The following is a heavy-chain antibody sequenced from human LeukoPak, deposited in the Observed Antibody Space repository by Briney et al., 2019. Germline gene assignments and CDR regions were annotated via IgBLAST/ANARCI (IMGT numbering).Heavy chain of an antibody. J-gene: IGHJ3*01. V-gene: IGHV3-13*01. Sequence: GGSLRLSCAASGFTFSSYDMHWVRQAAGKGLEWVSGIGTTGDTYYPGSVKGRFSISRENAKNSLYLQINSLRVEDTAVYYCARGHLPVVDGDSLSDAFDVWGQGTMVTVSS. CDR2: IGTTGDT. CDR3: ARGHLPVVDGDSLSDAFDV. CDR1: GFTFSSYD. D-gene: IGHD2-15*01.